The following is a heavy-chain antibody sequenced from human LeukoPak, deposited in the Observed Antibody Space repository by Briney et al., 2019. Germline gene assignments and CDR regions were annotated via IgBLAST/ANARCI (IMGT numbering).Heavy chain of an antibody. CDR2: IYYSGST. Sequence: SETLSLTCTVSGGSISSSSYYWGWIRQPPGKGLEWIGSIYYSGSTYYNPSLKSRVTISVDTSKNQFSLKLSSVTAADTAVYYCTRGFGVVRLFGYWGQGTLVTVSS. CDR3: TRGFGVVRLFGY. V-gene: IGHV4-39*07. J-gene: IGHJ4*02. CDR1: GGSISSSSYY. D-gene: IGHD3-3*01.